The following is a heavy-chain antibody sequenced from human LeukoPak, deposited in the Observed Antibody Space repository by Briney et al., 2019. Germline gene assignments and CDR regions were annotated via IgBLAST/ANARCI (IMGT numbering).Heavy chain of an antibody. CDR3: ARESPYYPDY. Sequence: PGGSLRLSCSLYGFTFSSYWTHWIRQAPGKGLVWVSRINSDESSTSYADSVKGRFTISRDNAKNTLYLQMNSLRAEDTAVYYCARESPYYPDYWGQGTLVTVSS. V-gene: IGHV3-74*01. J-gene: IGHJ4*02. CDR2: INSDESST. CDR1: GFTFSSYW. D-gene: IGHD3-10*01.